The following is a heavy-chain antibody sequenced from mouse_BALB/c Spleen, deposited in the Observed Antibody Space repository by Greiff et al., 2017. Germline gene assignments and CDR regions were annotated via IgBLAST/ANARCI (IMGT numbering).Heavy chain of an antibody. Sequence: VQLQQSGAELVRPGVSVKISCKGSGYTFTDYAMHWVKQSHAKSLEWIGVISTYYGDASYNQKFKGKATMTVDKSSSTAYMELARLTSEDSAIYYCARTGGNYFFDYWGQGTTLTVSS. CDR3: ARTGGNYFFDY. CDR2: ISTYYGDA. J-gene: IGHJ2*01. D-gene: IGHD2-1*01. CDR1: GYTFTDYA. V-gene: IGHV1S137*01.